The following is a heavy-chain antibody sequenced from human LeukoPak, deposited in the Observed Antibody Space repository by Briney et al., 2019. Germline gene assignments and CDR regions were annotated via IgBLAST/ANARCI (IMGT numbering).Heavy chain of an antibody. CDR1: GGTFSSYP. CDR3: ARDRRTYYYDRSGFEDTGWFDS. Sequence: SVKVSCKASGGTFSSYPISWVRQAPGQGLEWMGGIIPMFDTADFAQKFQGRVTITADKSTSTAYMELSSLRSEDTAVYYCARDRRTYYYDRSGFEDTGWFDSWGQGTLVTVSS. J-gene: IGHJ5*01. CDR2: IIPMFDTA. D-gene: IGHD3-22*01. V-gene: IGHV1-69*06.